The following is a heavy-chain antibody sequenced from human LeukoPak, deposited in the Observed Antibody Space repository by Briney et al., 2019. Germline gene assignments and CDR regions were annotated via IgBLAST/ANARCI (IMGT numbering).Heavy chain of an antibody. CDR3: ARMAAIGAMDV. V-gene: IGHV4-61*08. Sequence: PSQTLSLTCAVSGGSISSGGYYWSWIRQPPGKGLEWIGYIYYSGNTNYNPSLKSRVTISIDTSKNQFSLKLTSVTAADTTVYYCARMAAIGAMDVWGQGTTVTVSS. CDR1: GGSISSGGYY. J-gene: IGHJ6*02. CDR2: IYYSGNT. D-gene: IGHD5-24*01.